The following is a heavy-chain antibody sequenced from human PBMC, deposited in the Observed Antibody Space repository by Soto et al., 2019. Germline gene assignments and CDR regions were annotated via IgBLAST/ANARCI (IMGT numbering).Heavy chain of an antibody. V-gene: IGHV1-18*01. CDR2: ISLYSDGT. Sequence: ASVKVSCKTSGYTFSNYGITWVRQAPGQPLEWLGWISLYSDGTNYAQKFQGRVSMTTDTSTTTAYMELRNLRSDDTAVYYCARVVPGAEAWFGPWGPAPLVTVSS. CDR3: ARVVPGAEAWFGP. CDR1: GYTFSNYG. J-gene: IGHJ5*02. D-gene: IGHD2-2*01.